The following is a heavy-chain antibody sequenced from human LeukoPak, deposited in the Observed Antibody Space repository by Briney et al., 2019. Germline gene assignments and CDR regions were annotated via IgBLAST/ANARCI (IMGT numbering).Heavy chain of an antibody. V-gene: IGHV3-48*04. CDR1: GFTFSSYS. CDR3: ARGKYSSSWYEEFDY. D-gene: IGHD6-13*01. CDR2: ISSSTSTI. J-gene: IGHJ4*02. Sequence: GGSLRLSCAASGFTFSSYSMIWVRQAPGEGLEWVSCISSSTSTIYYADSVKGRFTISRDNAKNSLFLQMNSLRAEDTAVYSCARGKYSSSWYEEFDYWGQGTLVTVSS.